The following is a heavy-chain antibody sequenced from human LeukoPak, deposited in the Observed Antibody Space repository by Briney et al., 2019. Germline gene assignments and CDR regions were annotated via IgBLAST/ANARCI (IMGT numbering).Heavy chain of an antibody. CDR3: GTAMVFYSGDCFDI. V-gene: IGHV3-48*03. Sequence: GSLRLSCAASRFTFSSYEMNTVPQAPGQGGEGGSYISSCSSTIYYADTAQGRFTISKDKAKNSLYLQIHRLRAAGTAVSYRGTAMVFYSGDCFDIWGEATTLTLSS. CDR1: RFTFSSYE. D-gene: IGHD5-18*01. CDR2: ISSCSSTI. J-gene: IGHJ3*02.